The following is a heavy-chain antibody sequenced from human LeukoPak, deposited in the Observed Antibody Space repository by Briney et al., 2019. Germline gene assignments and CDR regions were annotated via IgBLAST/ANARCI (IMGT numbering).Heavy chain of an antibody. CDR3: ATWDDLPLDH. D-gene: IGHD1-1*01. V-gene: IGHV3-21*01. J-gene: IGHJ4*02. CDR1: GFTFTTYT. CDR2: ISGNGSSI. Sequence: PVGPLRLSCVGSGFTFTTYTMHWVRQAPGKALECVSAISGNGSSIYYSGPLKGRFTISRDNAKNSVYLHMTGLSAADTAVYYCATWDDLPLDHWGQGTLVTFSS.